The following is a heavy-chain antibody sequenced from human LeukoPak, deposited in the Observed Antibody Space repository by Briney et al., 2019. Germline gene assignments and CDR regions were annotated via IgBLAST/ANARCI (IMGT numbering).Heavy chain of an antibody. CDR1: GFTFSTYV. Sequence: GGSLRLSCSVSGFTFSTYVMHWVRQAPGKGLEYVSAISSNGDNTYYADSVKGRFTISRDNSKNTLYLQMSSLRADDTAVYYCVRETGSWGQGTLVTVSS. J-gene: IGHJ5*02. CDR2: ISSNGDNT. V-gene: IGHV3-64D*06. CDR3: VRETGS.